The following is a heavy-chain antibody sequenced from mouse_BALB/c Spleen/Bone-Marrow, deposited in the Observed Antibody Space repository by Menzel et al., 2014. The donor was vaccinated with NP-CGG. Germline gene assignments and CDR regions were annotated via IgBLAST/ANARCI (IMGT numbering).Heavy chain of an antibody. CDR2: INPDSSTI. CDR3: AKPGYCRCQDV. CDR1: GFDFSGYW. J-gene: IGHJ1*01. Sequence: EVKLMESGGGLVQPGGSLKLSCAASGFDFSGYWMTWVRQAPGKGLEWIGEINPDSSTINYTPSLKDKFIISRYNAKNAMYLRRSKVGSEDTALYDCAKPGYCRCQDVWGAGTTVTVSS. V-gene: IGHV4-1*02. D-gene: IGHD2-3*01.